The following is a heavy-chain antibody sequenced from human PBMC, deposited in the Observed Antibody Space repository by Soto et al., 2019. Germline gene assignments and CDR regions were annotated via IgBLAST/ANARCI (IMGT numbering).Heavy chain of an antibody. V-gene: IGHV4-61*08. CDR1: GDPISSRAYL. J-gene: IGHJ4*02. Sequence: SETLSLTCSVSGDPISSRAYLWSWIRQHPGKGLEWIGYIYYSGSTNYNPSLKSRVTISVDTSKNQFSLKLSSVTAADTAVYYCARSSYYYDSSGLDYWGQGTLVTVSS. CDR3: ARSSYYYDSSGLDY. CDR2: IYYSGST. D-gene: IGHD3-22*01.